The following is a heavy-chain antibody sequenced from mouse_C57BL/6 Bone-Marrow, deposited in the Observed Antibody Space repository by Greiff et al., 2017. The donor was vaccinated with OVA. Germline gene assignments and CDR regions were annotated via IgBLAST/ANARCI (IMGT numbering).Heavy chain of an antibody. CDR1: GFSLTSYA. Sequence: VKLVESGPGLVAPSQSLSITCTVSGFSLTSYAISWVRQPPGKGLEWLGVIWTGGGTNYNSALKSRLSISKDNSKSQVFLKMNSLQTDDTARYYCARTYYYGSSSDYYAMDYWGQGTSVTVSS. CDR2: IWTGGGT. V-gene: IGHV2-9-1*01. CDR3: ARTYYYGSSSDYYAMDY. J-gene: IGHJ4*01. D-gene: IGHD1-1*01.